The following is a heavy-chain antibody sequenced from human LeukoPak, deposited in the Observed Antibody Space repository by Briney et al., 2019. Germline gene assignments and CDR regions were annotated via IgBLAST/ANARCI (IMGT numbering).Heavy chain of an antibody. Sequence: SETLPLTCTVSGGSISGYYWNWIRQPPGKGLEWIGYIYYSGSTNYNSSLKSRVTISVDTSKNQFSLKLSSVTAADTAVYYCARDRGLTTSGGVGFDYWGQGTLVTVSS. V-gene: IGHV4-59*01. CDR1: GGSISGYY. CDR3: ARDRGLTTSGGVGFDY. D-gene: IGHD4/OR15-4a*01. CDR2: IYYSGST. J-gene: IGHJ4*02.